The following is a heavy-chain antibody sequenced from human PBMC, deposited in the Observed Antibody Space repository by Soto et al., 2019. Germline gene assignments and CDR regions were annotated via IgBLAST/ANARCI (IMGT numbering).Heavy chain of an antibody. J-gene: IGHJ6*02. CDR1: GGTFSSYG. V-gene: IGHV1-18*01. Sequence: ASVKVSCKASGGTFSSYGISWVRQAPGQGLEWMGWISAYNGNTNYAQKLQGRVTMTTDTSTSTAYMELRSLRSDDTAVYYCARDSRRKTDYGDYVYYYGMDVWGQGTTVTVSS. CDR2: ISAYNGNT. D-gene: IGHD4-17*01. CDR3: ARDSRRKTDYGDYVYYYGMDV.